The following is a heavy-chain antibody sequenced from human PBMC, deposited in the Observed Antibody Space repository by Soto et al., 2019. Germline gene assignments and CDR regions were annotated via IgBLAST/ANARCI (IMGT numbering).Heavy chain of an antibody. CDR2: ISYDGSNK. CDR1: GFTFSSYG. D-gene: IGHD3-10*01. J-gene: IGHJ6*02. Sequence: SLRLSCAASGFTFSSYGMHWVRQAPGKGLEWVAVISYDGSNKYYADSVKGRFTISRDNSKNTLYLQMNSLRAEDTAVYYCAKGGSGSGSYSRAKDYYGMDVWGQGTTVTVSS. V-gene: IGHV3-30*18. CDR3: AKGGSGSGSYSRAKDYYGMDV.